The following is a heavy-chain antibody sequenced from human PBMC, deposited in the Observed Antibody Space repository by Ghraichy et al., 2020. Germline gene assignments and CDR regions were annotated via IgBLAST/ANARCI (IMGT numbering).Heavy chain of an antibody. CDR2: ISAYNGNT. Sequence: ASVKVSCKASGYTFTSYGISWVRQAPGQGLEWMGWISAYNGNTNYAQKLQGRVTMTTDTSTSTAYMELRSLRSDDTAVYYCARDGPYDFWSGSFNWFNPWGQGTLVTVSS. D-gene: IGHD3-3*01. CDR1: GYTFTSYG. CDR3: ARDGPYDFWSGSFNWFNP. J-gene: IGHJ5*02. V-gene: IGHV1-18*01.